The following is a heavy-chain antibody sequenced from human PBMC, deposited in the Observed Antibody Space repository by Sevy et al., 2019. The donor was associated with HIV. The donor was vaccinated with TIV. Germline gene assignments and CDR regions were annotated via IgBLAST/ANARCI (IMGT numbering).Heavy chain of an antibody. CDR3: ARDYNSGWREFNLFDP. Sequence: GGSLRLSCAASGFTFSTYSMNWVRQAPGKGLEWVSFISSTSSYIDYAYSVKGRFTIARDNAKNSLYLQMNNLRAEDTAVYYCARDYNSGWREFNLFDPWGQGTLVTVSS. CDR2: ISSTSSYI. V-gene: IGHV3-21*01. D-gene: IGHD6-19*01. J-gene: IGHJ5*02. CDR1: GFTFSTYS.